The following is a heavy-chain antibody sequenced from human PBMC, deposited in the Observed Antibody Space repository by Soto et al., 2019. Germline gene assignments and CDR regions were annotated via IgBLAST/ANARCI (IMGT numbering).Heavy chain of an antibody. J-gene: IGHJ4*02. CDR1: GFTFGDYA. Sequence: GGSLRLSCTASGFTFGDYAMSWVRQAPGKGLEWVGFIRSKAYGGTTEYAASVKGRFTISRDDSKSIAYLQMNSLKTEDTAVYYCNSQGGATWFDYWGQGTMVTVYS. D-gene: IGHD1-26*01. V-gene: IGHV3-49*04. CDR3: NSQGGATWFDY. CDR2: IRSKAYGGTT.